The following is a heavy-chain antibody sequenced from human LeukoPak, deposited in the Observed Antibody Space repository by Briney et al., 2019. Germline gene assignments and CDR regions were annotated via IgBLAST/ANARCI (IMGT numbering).Heavy chain of an antibody. CDR2: INPNSGGT. CDR3: ARVVIVVVPAATLGYYYYMDV. CDR1: GYTFTGYY. J-gene: IGHJ6*03. D-gene: IGHD2-2*01. Sequence: ASVKVSCTASGYTFTGYYMHWVRQAPGQGLEWMGWINPNSGGTNYAQKFQGRVTMTRDTSISTAYMELSRLRSDDTAVYYCARVVIVVVPAATLGYYYYMDVWGKGTTVTISS. V-gene: IGHV1-2*02.